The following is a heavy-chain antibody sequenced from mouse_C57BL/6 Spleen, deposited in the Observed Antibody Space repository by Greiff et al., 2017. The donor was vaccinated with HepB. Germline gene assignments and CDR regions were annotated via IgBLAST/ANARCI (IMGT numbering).Heavy chain of an antibody. CDR3: TDPSWFAY. CDR1: GFTFSNYW. CDR2: IRLKSDNYAT. V-gene: IGHV6-3*01. J-gene: IGHJ3*01. Sequence: EVKLMESGGGLVQPGGSMILPCVASGFTFSNYWMNWVRQSPEKGLEWVAQIRLKSDNYATLYAESVKGRFTISRDDSKTSVYLQMNNLRAEDTGIYYCTDPSWFAYWGQGTLVTVSA.